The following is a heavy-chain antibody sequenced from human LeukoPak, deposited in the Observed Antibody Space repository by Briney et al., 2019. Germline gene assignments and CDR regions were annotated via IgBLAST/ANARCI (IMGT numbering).Heavy chain of an antibody. Sequence: GASVKVSCKASGYTFTSYGISWVRQAPGQGLEWMGWISAYNGNTNYAQKLQGRVTMTTDTSTSTAYMELRSLRSDDTAVYYCARARLRLYYYYYMDVWGKGTTVTVSS. CDR3: ARARLRLYYYYYMDV. J-gene: IGHJ6*03. D-gene: IGHD4-17*01. CDR1: GYTFTSYG. V-gene: IGHV1-18*01. CDR2: ISAYNGNT.